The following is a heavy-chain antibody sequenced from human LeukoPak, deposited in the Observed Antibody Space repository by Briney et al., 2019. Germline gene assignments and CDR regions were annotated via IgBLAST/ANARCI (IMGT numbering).Heavy chain of an antibody. D-gene: IGHD3-9*01. CDR1: GFTFSSYA. J-gene: IGHJ4*02. Sequence: GGSLRLSCAAPGFTFSSYAMSWVRQAPGKGLEWVSAISGSGGSTYYADSVKGRFTISRDNSKNTLYLQMNSLRAEDTAVYYCAKGYDILTGYYNTPLSTNFDYWGQGTLVTVSS. CDR2: ISGSGGST. V-gene: IGHV3-23*01. CDR3: AKGYDILTGYYNTPLSTNFDY.